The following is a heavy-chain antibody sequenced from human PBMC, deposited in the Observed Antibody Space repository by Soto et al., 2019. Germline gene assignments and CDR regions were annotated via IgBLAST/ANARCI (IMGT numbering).Heavy chain of an antibody. V-gene: IGHV1-2*02. CDR1: GFSFTGYY. Sequence: GASVKVSFKASGFSFTGYYIHWVRQAPGQGLEWMGWINAHSGCTEYAQKFQGRVTLTRDTSIATAYLTLTSLTSDDTALYYCAKDLTRQLAYWLDPWGQGTQVTVSS. J-gene: IGHJ5*02. D-gene: IGHD6-6*01. CDR2: INAHSGCT. CDR3: AKDLTRQLAYWLDP.